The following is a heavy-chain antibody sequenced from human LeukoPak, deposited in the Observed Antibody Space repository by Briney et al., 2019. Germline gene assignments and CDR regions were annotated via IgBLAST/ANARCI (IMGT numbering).Heavy chain of an antibody. CDR3: AKTYSRESGYDFFFHY. Sequence: PGGSLRLSCAASGFSFSSYGFHWVRQAPGKGLEWVSAISYDGKNIHYADSVKGRFTISRDNSRNTVYLQMSSLRVEDTAVYYCAKTYSRESGYDFFFHYWGQGTRVTVSS. V-gene: IGHV3-33*06. D-gene: IGHD5-12*01. CDR2: ISYDGKNI. CDR1: GFSFSSYG. J-gene: IGHJ4*02.